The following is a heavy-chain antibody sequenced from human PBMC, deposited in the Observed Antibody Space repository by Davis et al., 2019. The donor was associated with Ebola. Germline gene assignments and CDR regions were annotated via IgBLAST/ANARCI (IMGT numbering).Heavy chain of an antibody. V-gene: IGHV3-30*18. CDR3: AKHGAPDIYDSSGYYFGHGMDV. J-gene: IGHJ6*02. D-gene: IGHD3-22*01. CDR1: GFTFSSYA. Sequence: PGGSLRLSCAAPGFTFSSYAMSWVRQAPGKGLEWVAVISYDGSNKYYADSVKGRFTISIDNSKNTLYLQMDSLRAEDTAVYYCAKHGAPDIYDSSGYYFGHGMDVWGQGTTVTVSS. CDR2: ISYDGSNK.